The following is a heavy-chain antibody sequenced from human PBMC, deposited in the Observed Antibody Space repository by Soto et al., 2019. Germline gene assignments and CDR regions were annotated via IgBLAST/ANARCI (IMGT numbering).Heavy chain of an antibody. Sequence: QVQLVQSGAEVKKPGASVKVACKASGYIFINYYIHWVRQAPGQGLEWIGIINPNGGSTNYAQKCRGRVTLARDRSTSTVYMDLSSLRSEDTAMYYCARDLAAGDFWGQGTLVTVSS. CDR1: GYIFINYY. V-gene: IGHV1-46*01. J-gene: IGHJ4*02. CDR3: ARDLAAGDF. D-gene: IGHD6-13*01. CDR2: INPNGGST.